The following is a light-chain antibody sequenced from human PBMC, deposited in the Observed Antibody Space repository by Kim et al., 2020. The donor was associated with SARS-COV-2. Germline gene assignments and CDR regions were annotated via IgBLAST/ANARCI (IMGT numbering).Light chain of an antibody. J-gene: IGKJ1*01. Sequence: ASVGDRVTITCRASQTISTYLNWYQQKPGKAPKLLIYAASSLQSGVPSRFSGSGSGTGFSLTISSLQSEDFATYFCQQTYMPPRTFGQGTKVDIK. CDR3: QQTYMPPRT. CDR1: QTISTY. CDR2: AAS. V-gene: IGKV1-39*01.